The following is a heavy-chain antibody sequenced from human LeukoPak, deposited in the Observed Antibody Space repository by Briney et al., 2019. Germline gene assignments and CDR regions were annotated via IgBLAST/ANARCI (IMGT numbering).Heavy chain of an antibody. V-gene: IGHV3-64*02. CDR1: GFTFTAFT. CDR3: ARERAYYYFDY. Sequence: GGSLRLSSAPSGFTFTAFTIGWIRHAPREGLEYVSAVVGNGGTTYYADSVKGRFTISRDNSKNTVYLQRGSLRAEDTAVYYCARERAYYYFDYWGQGAQVTVSS. J-gene: IGHJ4*02. CDR2: VVGNGGTT. D-gene: IGHD2-21*01.